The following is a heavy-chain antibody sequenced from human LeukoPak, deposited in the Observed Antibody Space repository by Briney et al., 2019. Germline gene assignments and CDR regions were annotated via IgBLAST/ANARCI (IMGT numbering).Heavy chain of an antibody. Sequence: GESLKISCKGSGYSFTSYWIGWVRQMPGKGLEWVGIIYPGDSDTRYSPSFQGQVTISADKSISTAYLQWSSLKASDTAMYYCARDYNRRGRIFDYWGQGTLVTVSS. CDR3: ARDYNRRGRIFDY. D-gene: IGHD3-10*01. CDR2: IYPGDSDT. CDR1: GYSFTSYW. J-gene: IGHJ4*02. V-gene: IGHV5-51*01.